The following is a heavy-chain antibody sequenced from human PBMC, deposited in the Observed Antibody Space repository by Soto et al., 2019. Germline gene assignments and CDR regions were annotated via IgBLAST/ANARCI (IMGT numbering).Heavy chain of an antibody. D-gene: IGHD2-8*01. CDR2: INHSGRT. V-gene: IGHV4-34*01. J-gene: IGHJ6*02. CDR1: GGSFRRYY. CDR3: ARGLPITNTFYHYYAMDV. Sequence: SESLWRTGAIYGGSFRRYYWNWIRQPPGEGLEWIGEINHSGRTNYNPSLKSRVTISVDTSRNQFSMKLSSVTAADTAVYYCARGLPITNTFYHYYAMDVWGQGTTVTV.